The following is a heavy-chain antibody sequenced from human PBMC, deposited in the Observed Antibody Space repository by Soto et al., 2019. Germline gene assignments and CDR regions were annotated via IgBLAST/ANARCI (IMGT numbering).Heavy chain of an antibody. Sequence: SETLSLTCSVSGDSISTVDYFWAWIRQPPGQALEYIGYIYKSATTYYNPSFESRVAISVDTSKSQFSLNVTSVTAADTAVYFFARGRYCLTGRCFPNWFDSWGQGALVTVSS. J-gene: IGHJ5*01. CDR3: ARGRYCLTGRCFPNWFDS. CDR2: IYKSATT. V-gene: IGHV4-30-4*01. D-gene: IGHD7-27*01. CDR1: GDSISTVDYF.